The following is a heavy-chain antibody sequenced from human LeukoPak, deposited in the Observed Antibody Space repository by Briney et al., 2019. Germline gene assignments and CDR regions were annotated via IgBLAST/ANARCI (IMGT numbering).Heavy chain of an antibody. CDR2: IKSKTDGGTT. V-gene: IGHV3-15*01. J-gene: IGHJ4*02. D-gene: IGHD6-19*01. Sequence: GGSLRLSCAASGFTFSNAWMSWVRQAPGKGLEWVVRIKSKTDGGTTDYAAPVKGRFTISRDDSKNTLYLQMNSLKTEDTAVYYCTTDASYSSGWYQSYYFGYWGQGTLVTVSS. CDR1: GFTFSNAW. CDR3: TTDASYSSGWYQSYYFGY.